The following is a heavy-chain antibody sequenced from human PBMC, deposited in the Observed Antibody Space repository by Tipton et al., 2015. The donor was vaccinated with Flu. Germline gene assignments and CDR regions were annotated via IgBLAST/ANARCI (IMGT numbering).Heavy chain of an antibody. Sequence: SLRLSCAASGFTFSSYAMSWVRQAPGKGLEWVSAISGSGGSTYYADSVKGRFTISRDNSKNTLYLQMNSLRAEDTAVYYCAKSPGYYYCGMDVWGQGTTVTVSS. CDR2: ISGSGGST. CDR3: AKSPGYYYCGMDV. J-gene: IGHJ6*02. V-gene: IGHV3-23*01. CDR1: GFTFSSYA.